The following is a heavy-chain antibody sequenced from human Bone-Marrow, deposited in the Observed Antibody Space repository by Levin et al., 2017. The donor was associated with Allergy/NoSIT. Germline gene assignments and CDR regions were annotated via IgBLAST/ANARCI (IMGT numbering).Heavy chain of an antibody. Sequence: SVKVSCKASVDTFSNYGIAWVRQAPGQGLEWMGVIITISGIVNDAEKFQGRFTITADESMTTAYMELGSMAYEDTAVYYCARAPYDQGELDYDYYGMDVWGQGTTVIVSS. J-gene: IGHJ6*02. CDR2: IITISGIV. CDR3: ARAPYDQGELDYDYYGMDV. CDR1: VDTFSNYG. V-gene: IGHV1-69*13. D-gene: IGHD3-16*01.